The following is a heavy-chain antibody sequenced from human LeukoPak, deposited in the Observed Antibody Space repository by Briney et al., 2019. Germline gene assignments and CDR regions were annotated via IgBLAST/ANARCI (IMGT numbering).Heavy chain of an antibody. CDR1: GGSIRSSSYY. CDR3: ARDRGTWNDDGFDY. CDR2: IYYSGST. Sequence: SETLSLTCIVSGGSIRSSSYYWGWIRQPPGKGLEWIGSIYYSGSTYYNPSLRCRVTISVDASKNHFSLKLSSVTAADTAVYYCARDRGTWNDDGFDYWGQGTLVTVSS. D-gene: IGHD1-1*01. J-gene: IGHJ4*02. V-gene: IGHV4-39*07.